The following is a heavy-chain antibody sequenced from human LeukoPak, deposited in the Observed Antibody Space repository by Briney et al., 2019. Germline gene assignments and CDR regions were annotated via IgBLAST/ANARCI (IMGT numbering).Heavy chain of an antibody. V-gene: IGHV3-23*01. CDR1: GFTFRTYA. J-gene: IGHJ5*02. CDR2: ISGSGGST. Sequence: GGSLRLSCAASGFTFRTYAINWVRQAPGKGLEWVSTISGSGGSTYYADSVKGRSTISRDNSKNTLYLQMNTLRAEDTAVYYCAKDFLYSAPTTVSSFGPRGQGSLVTVSS. D-gene: IGHD4-17*01. CDR3: AKDFLYSAPTTVSSFGP.